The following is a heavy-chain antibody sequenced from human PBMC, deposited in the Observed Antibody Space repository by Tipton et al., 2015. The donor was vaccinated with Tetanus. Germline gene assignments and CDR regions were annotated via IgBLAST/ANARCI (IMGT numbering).Heavy chain of an antibody. D-gene: IGHD3-16*01. J-gene: IGHJ4*02. Sequence: TLSLTCTVSGASVSSGGYYWSWIRPPPGKGLEWNGYIHYSGTTNYNPSDKSRVTISVDTSKSQFSLNLSSVTAADAAVYYCARENWSYGNSFDCWRQGIQVAVSS. V-gene: IGHV4-61*08. CDR1: GASVSSGGYY. CDR2: IHYSGTT. CDR3: ARENWSYGNSFDC.